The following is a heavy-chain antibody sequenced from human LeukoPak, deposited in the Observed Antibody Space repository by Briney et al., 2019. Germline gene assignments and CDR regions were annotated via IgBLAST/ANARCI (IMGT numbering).Heavy chain of an antibody. Sequence: ASVKASCKASGYTFTSYDINWVRQATGQGLEWMRWMNTNSGNTGYAQKFQGRVTMTRNTSISTAYMELSSLRSEDTAVYYCARGRGYSGYDYSDYWGQGTLVTVSS. CDR3: ARGRGYSGYDYSDY. D-gene: IGHD5-12*01. CDR2: MNTNSGNT. V-gene: IGHV1-8*01. J-gene: IGHJ4*02. CDR1: GYTFTSYD.